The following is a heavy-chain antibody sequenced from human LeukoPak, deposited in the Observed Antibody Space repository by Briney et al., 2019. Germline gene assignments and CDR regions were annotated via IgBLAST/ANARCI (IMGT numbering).Heavy chain of an antibody. CDR2: ISSTSSTI. V-gene: IGHV3-48*01. Sequence: GGSLRLSCAASGFTFSSYTMNWVRQAPGKGLEWVSYISSTSSTIYYADSVKGRFTISRDNAKNSLYLQMNSLRAEDTALYYCARDSGSRGWFDPWGQGTLATVSS. CDR1: GFTFSSYT. CDR3: ARDSGSRGWFDP. D-gene: IGHD1-26*01. J-gene: IGHJ5*02.